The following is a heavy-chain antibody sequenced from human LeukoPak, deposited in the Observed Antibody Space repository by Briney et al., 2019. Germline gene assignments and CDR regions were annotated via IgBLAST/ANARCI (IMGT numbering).Heavy chain of an antibody. CDR2: ISSGGNYM. D-gene: IGHD2-2*02. CDR3: ARSPALYYYFYMDV. CDR1: ESTFRNYS. Sequence: GGYLRLSCAASESTFRNYSMNWVRQAPGKGLEWVSSISSGGNYMFYVNSVKGRFTISRDNLKNSLFLQMNTLRAEDTAVYYCARSPALYYYFYMDVWGKGTTVTVSS. V-gene: IGHV3-21*01. J-gene: IGHJ6*03.